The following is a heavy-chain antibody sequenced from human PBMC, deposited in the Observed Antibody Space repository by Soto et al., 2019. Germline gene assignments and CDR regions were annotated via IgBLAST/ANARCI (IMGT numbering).Heavy chain of an antibody. CDR1: GYTFTSYG. V-gene: IGHV1-18*01. Sequence: ASVKVSCKASGYTFTSYGISWVRQAPGQGLEWMGWISAYNGNTNYAEKLQGRVTMTTDTSTSTAYMELRSLRSDDTAVYYCARPTYGDHHFDYWGQGTLVTVSS. J-gene: IGHJ4*02. CDR3: ARPTYGDHHFDY. D-gene: IGHD4-17*01. CDR2: ISAYNGNT.